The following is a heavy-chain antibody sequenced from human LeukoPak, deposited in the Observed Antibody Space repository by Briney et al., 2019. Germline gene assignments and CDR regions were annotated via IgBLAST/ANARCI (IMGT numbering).Heavy chain of an antibody. D-gene: IGHD3-16*01. V-gene: IGHV1-69*06. CDR1: GGTFSSYA. CDR2: IIPIFGTA. J-gene: IGHJ5*02. CDR3: ARDGWGQNWFDP. Sequence: GSSVKVSCKASGGTFSSYAISWVRQAPGQGLEWMGGIIPIFGTANYAQKFQGRVTITADKSTSTAYMELSSLRSEDTAVYYCARDGWGQNWFDPWGQGTLVTVSS.